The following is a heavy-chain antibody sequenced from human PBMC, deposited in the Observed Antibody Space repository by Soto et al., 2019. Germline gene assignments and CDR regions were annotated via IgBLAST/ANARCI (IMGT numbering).Heavy chain of an antibody. CDR1: GFTFSSYA. Sequence: EVQLLESGGGLVQPGGSLRLSCAASGFTFSSYAMSWVRQAPGKGLEWVSAISGSGGSTYYADSVKGRFTISRDNSKNTRYLQMNSLRVEDTAVYYCAKPRNYGDAWYFDLWGRGTLVTVSS. CDR3: AKPRNYGDAWYFDL. D-gene: IGHD4-17*01. V-gene: IGHV3-23*01. J-gene: IGHJ2*01. CDR2: ISGSGGST.